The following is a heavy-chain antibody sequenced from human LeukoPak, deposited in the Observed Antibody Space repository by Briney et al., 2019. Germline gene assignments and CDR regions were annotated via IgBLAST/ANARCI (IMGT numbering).Heavy chain of an antibody. CDR1: GYTFTGYY. D-gene: IGHD2-15*01. J-gene: IGHJ4*02. CDR2: INPNSGGT. Sequence: ASVKVSCKASGYTFTGYYMHWVRQAPGQGLEWMGWINPNSGGTNYAQKFQGRVTMTRDTSISTAYMELSRLRSDDTAVYYCARGRYCSGGSCYSGTGLTDWGQGTLVTVSS. V-gene: IGHV1-2*02. CDR3: ARGRYCSGGSCYSGTGLTD.